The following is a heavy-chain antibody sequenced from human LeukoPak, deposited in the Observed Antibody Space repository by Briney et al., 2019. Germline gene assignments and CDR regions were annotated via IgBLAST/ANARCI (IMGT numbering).Heavy chain of an antibody. V-gene: IGHV3-53*01. CDR1: GFIASSNY. CDR2: IYSGGST. D-gene: IGHD2-15*01. Sequence: GGSLRLSCTASGFIASSNYMSWVRQAPGRGLEWVSLIYSGGSTYYADSVMGRSTISRDKSNNTLYLQMNSLRAEDTAVYYCATGGRSGVAFESWGQGTLVTVSS. CDR3: ATGGRSGVAFES. J-gene: IGHJ4*02.